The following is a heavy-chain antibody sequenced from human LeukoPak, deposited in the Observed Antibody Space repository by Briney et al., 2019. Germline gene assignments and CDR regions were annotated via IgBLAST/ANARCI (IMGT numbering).Heavy chain of an antibody. D-gene: IGHD2-15*01. CDR3: AGLYCSGGSCPG. J-gene: IGHJ4*02. V-gene: IGHV3-23*01. CDR2: IGGGGDST. CDR1: GFAFSSYA. Sequence: GGSLRLSCAASGFAFSSYAMSWVRQAPGKGLEWVSVIGGGGDSTYYADSVKGRFTTSRDNSKNTLYLQMNSLRAADTAVYYCAGLYCSGGSCPGWGQGTLVTVSS.